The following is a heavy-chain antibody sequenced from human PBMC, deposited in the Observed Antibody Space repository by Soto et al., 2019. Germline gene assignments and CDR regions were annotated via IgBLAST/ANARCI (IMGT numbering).Heavy chain of an antibody. CDR2: IYTSGST. D-gene: IGHD1-26*01. CDR3: ASTTLRGSYRPLDY. Sequence: KASETLSLTCTVSGGSISSYYGSWIRQPAGKGLEWIGRIYTSGSTNYNPSLKSRVTMSVDTSKNQFSLRLSSVTAADTAVYYCASTTLRGSYRPLDYWGQGTLVTVSS. J-gene: IGHJ4*02. CDR1: GGSISSYY. V-gene: IGHV4-4*07.